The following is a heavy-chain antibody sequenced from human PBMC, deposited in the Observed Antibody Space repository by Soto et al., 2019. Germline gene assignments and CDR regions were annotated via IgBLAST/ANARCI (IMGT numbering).Heavy chain of an antibody. CDR2: IIPIFGTA. Sequence: SVKVSCKASGGTFSSYAISWVRQAPGQGLEWMGGIIPIFGTANYAQKFQGRVTITADESTSTAYMELSSLRSEDTAVYYCARDLTGTSNYTDYWGQGTLVTVSS. D-gene: IGHD3-9*01. V-gene: IGHV1-69*13. CDR1: GGTFSSYA. CDR3: ARDLTGTSNYTDY. J-gene: IGHJ4*02.